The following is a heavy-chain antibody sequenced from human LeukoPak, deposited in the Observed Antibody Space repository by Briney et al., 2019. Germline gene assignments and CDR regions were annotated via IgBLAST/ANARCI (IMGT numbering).Heavy chain of an antibody. CDR3: SRETPEYD. CDR2: ISSSSSTI. D-gene: IGHD1-14*01. J-gene: IGHJ4*02. Sequence: AGGSLRLSCGASGFTFRSYSMNWVRQAPGKGLEWVSYISSSSSTIYYADSVKGRFTISRDNAKNSLYLQMNSLRDVDTAVYYCSRETPEYDWGQGTLVTVSS. V-gene: IGHV3-48*02. CDR1: GFTFRSYS.